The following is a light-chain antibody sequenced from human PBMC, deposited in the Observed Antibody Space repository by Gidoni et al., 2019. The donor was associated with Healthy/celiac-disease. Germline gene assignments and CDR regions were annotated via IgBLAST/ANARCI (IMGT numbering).Light chain of an antibody. V-gene: IGLV2-14*03. J-gene: IGLJ3*02. CDR3: SSYTSSSTRV. CDR1: SSDVGGYNY. Sequence: QSALTQPASVSGSPGQPLTISCTGTSSDVGGYNYVSWYQQHPGQAPKLMIYDVSNRPSGVSNRFSVSKSGNTASLPISGLQADDAADYYCSSYTSSSTRVFGGGTKLPVL. CDR2: DVS.